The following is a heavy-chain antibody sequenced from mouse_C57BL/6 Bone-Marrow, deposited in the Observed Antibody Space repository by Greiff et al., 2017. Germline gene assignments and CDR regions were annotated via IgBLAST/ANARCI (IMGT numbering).Heavy chain of an antibody. CDR1: GYTFTDYY. Sequence: EVKLQQSGPELVKPGASVKISCKASGYTFTDYYMNWVKQSHGKSLEWIGDINPNNGGTSYNQKFKGKATLTVDKSSSTAYMELRSLTSEDSAVYYCARGEVPFLWFPWFAYWGQGTLVTVSA. CDR2: INPNNGGT. J-gene: IGHJ3*01. CDR3: ARGEVPFLWFPWFAY. D-gene: IGHD2-2*01. V-gene: IGHV1-26*01.